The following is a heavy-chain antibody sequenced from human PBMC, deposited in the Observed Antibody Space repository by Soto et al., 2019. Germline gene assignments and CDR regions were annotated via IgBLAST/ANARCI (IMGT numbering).Heavy chain of an antibody. V-gene: IGHV3-48*02. J-gene: IGHJ3*02. CDR1: GFTFSSYS. D-gene: IGHD6-13*01. Sequence: GGSLRLSCAASGFTFSSYSMNWVRQAPGKGLEWVSYISSISSTIYYADSVKGRFTISRDNAKISLYLQMNSLRDEDTAVFYCARSGGIAAAGDDAFDIWGQGTMVTVSS. CDR2: ISSISSTI. CDR3: ARSGGIAAAGDDAFDI.